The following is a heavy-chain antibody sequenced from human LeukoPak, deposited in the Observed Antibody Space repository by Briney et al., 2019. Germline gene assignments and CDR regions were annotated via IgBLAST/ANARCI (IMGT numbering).Heavy chain of an antibody. J-gene: IGHJ4*02. D-gene: IGHD3-10*01. CDR2: IYYSGTT. CDR1: GGSISSGDYY. Sequence: PSQALSLTCTVSGGSISSGDYYWSWIRQPPGKGLEWIGYIYYSGTTYYNPSLKSRVTISVDTSKNQFSLKLTSVTAADTAVYYCARGPYGSGSYYWGQGTLVTVSS. CDR3: ARGPYGSGSYY. V-gene: IGHV4-30-4*01.